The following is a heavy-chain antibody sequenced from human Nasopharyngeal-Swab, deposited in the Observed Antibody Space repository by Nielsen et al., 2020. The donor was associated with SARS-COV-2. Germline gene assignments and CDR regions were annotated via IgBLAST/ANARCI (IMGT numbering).Heavy chain of an antibody. CDR2: IIPIFGTA. V-gene: IGHV1-69*06. CDR3: AREGRGSGYYYYMDV. D-gene: IGHD3-10*01. Sequence: WVRQAPGQGLEWMGGIIPIFGTANYAQEFQGRVTITADKSTSTAYMELSSLRSEDTAVYYCAREGRGSGYYYYMDVWGKGTTVTVSS. J-gene: IGHJ6*03.